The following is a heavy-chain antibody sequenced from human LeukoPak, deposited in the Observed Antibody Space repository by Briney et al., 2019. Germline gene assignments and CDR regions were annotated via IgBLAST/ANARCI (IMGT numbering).Heavy chain of an antibody. D-gene: IGHD1-14*01. J-gene: IGHJ6*02. V-gene: IGHV1-18*01. CDR1: GYTFTSYG. CDR3: ARVIEPPDYYGMDV. CDR2: ISAYNGNT. Sequence: ASVKVSCKASGYTFTSYGISWVRQAPGQGLEWMGWISAYNGNTNYAQKLQGRVTMTTDTSTSTAYMELRSLRSDDTAVYYCARVIEPPDYYGMDVWGQGTTVTVSS.